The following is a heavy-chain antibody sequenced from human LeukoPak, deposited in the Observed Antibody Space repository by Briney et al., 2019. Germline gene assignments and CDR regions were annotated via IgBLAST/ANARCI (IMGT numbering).Heavy chain of an antibody. Sequence: GSLKLSCAASGFTFSGSDIHWVRQASGKGLEWVGRVQTKPKSYATAYAASLKGRFIISRDDSVNTAYLQMNSLRTEDTAVYYCTTYRSGHYWGQGTLVTVSS. CDR2: VQTKPKSYAT. D-gene: IGHD6-19*01. V-gene: IGHV3-73*01. CDR3: TTYRSGHY. J-gene: IGHJ4*02. CDR1: GFTFSGSD.